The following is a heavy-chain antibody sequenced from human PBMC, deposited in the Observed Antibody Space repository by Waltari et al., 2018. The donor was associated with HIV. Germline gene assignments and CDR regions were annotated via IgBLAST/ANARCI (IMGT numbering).Heavy chain of an antibody. D-gene: IGHD3-3*01. Sequence: QVQLQESGPRLVKPSETLSVTCVVSGYSISTGYYWGWIRQPPRKGLEWIGSIYHSGSTYYNPSLKSRVTISVDTSKNQFSLKLNSVTAADTAVYYCARTYYDFWSGYSPSFDCWGQGNLVTVSS. CDR2: IYHSGST. CDR3: ARTYYDFWSGYSPSFDC. V-gene: IGHV4-38-2*01. CDR1: GYSISTGYY. J-gene: IGHJ4*02.